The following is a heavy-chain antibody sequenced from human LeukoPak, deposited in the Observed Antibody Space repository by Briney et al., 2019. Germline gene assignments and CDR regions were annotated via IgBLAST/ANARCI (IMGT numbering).Heavy chain of an antibody. J-gene: IGHJ4*02. CDR1: GYTFTSYG. D-gene: IGHD6-13*01. Sequence: ASVKVSCKASGYTFTSYGISWVRQAPGQGLEWMGWISAYNGNTNYAQKLQGRVTITADKSTSTAYMKLSSLRSEDTAVYYCASEYSSSWYYYWGQGTLVTVSS. CDR3: ASEYSSSWYYY. V-gene: IGHV1-18*01. CDR2: ISAYNGNT.